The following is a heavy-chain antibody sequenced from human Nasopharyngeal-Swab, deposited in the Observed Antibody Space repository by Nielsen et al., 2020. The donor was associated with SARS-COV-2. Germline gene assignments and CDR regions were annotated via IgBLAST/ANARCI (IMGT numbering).Heavy chain of an antibody. CDR3: ARVGDFEYSSSFFDY. CDR1: GFTFSSYA. V-gene: IGHV3-30*04. D-gene: IGHD6-6*01. Sequence: GESLKISCTASGFTFSSYAMHWVRQAPGKGLEWVAVISYDGSNKYYADSVKGRFTISRDNSKNTLYLQMNSLRAEDTAVYYCARVGDFEYSSSFFDYWGQGTLVTVSS. CDR2: ISYDGSNK. J-gene: IGHJ4*02.